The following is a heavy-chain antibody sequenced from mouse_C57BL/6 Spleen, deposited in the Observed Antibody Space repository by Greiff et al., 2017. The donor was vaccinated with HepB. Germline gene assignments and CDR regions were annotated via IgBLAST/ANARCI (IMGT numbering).Heavy chain of an antibody. J-gene: IGHJ4*01. D-gene: IGHD1-1*01. CDR2: IHPSDSDT. V-gene: IGHV1-74*01. Sequence: QVQLQQPGAELVKPGASVKVSCEASGYTFTSYWMHWVKQRPGQGLEWIGRIHPSDSDTNYNQKFKGKATLTVDKSSSTAYMQLSSLTSEDSAVYYCAIPLYYYGAYAMDYWGQGTSVTVSS. CDR3: AIPLYYYGAYAMDY. CDR1: GYTFTSYW.